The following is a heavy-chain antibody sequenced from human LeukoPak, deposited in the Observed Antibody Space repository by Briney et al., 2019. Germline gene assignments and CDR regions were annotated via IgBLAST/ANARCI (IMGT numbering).Heavy chain of an antibody. CDR2: ITGRGDET. CDR1: GFIFSNYA. D-gene: IGHD6-13*01. J-gene: IGHJ5*02. V-gene: IGHV3-23*01. CDR3: TKGAAAGLVDWFDP. Sequence: GSLRLSCAASGFIFSNYALMWVRQAPGKGLEWVSSITGRGDETFYADSVKGRFSLSRDNSKNMLYLQMYSLGAEDTAIYYCTKGAAAGLVDWFDPWGQGTLVTVSS.